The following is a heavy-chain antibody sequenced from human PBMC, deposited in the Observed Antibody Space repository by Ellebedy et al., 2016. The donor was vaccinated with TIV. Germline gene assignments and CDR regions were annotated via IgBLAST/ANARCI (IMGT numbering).Heavy chain of an antibody. J-gene: IGHJ3*01. CDR1: GGSISSSSYY. D-gene: IGHD3-22*01. Sequence: MPSETLSLTCTVSGGSISSSSYYWDWIRQPPGKGLEWIGSVFYSGNAYYNSSLQSRVTISVDTSKSQFSLKLTSVTAAETAVYYCARELAYYSNNGYYYLSGFDVWGRGTMVTVSS. V-gene: IGHV4-39*07. CDR2: VFYSGNA. CDR3: ARELAYYSNNGYYYLSGFDV.